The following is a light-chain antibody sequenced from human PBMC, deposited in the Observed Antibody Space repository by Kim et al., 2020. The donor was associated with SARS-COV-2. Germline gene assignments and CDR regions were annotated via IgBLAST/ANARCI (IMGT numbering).Light chain of an antibody. CDR3: QQYGSF. Sequence: EIVLTQSPDTLSLSPGERATLSCRASQSVSSSYLAWYQQKPGQAPRLLIYGASSRATGIPDRFSGSGSGTDFTLTISRLEPEDFAVYYCQQYGSFFGQGTKLEI. CDR1: QSVSSSY. V-gene: IGKV3-20*01. CDR2: GAS. J-gene: IGKJ2*01.